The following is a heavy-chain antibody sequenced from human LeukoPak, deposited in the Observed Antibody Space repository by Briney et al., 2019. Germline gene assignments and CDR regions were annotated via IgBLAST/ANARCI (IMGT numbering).Heavy chain of an antibody. CDR2: IFYSGAT. Sequence: SETLSLTCTVSGDSITTGAYYWGWIRQPPGKGLEWIANIFYSGATFYNPSLESRVTISVDTSKNQFSLKLRSVTAADTAVYYCARGVGYGDYNAFDIWGQGTMVTVSS. J-gene: IGHJ3*02. CDR1: GDSITTGAYY. CDR3: ARGVGYGDYNAFDI. V-gene: IGHV4-39*07. D-gene: IGHD4-17*01.